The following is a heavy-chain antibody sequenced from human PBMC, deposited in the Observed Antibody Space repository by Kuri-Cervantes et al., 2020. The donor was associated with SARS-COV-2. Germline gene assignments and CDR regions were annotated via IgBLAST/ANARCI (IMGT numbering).Heavy chain of an antibody. CDR1: GGSIGSSY. Sequence: LRLPCPVSGGSIGSSYWSWIRQPPGRGMEWIGYNYHSESTYYNPSLKSRVTISVDRSKNQFSLKLNSVTAADTAVYYCAGRNYHYYYGMDVWGQGTTVTVSS. CDR2: NYHSEST. J-gene: IGHJ6*02. CDR3: AGRNYHYYYGMDV. V-gene: IGHV4-59*04.